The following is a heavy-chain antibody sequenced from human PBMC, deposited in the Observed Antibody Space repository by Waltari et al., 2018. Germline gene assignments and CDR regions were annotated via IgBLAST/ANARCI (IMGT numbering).Heavy chain of an antibody. Sequence: SCAASGFTFTTYWMSWVRQAPGKGLEWVANIKYDASEKYYVDSVKGRFTISRDNARNSLYLQMTSLRVEDTAVYYCARDHVYTYGTGWDAPDFLGQGTMVTVS. V-gene: IGHV3-7*01. J-gene: IGHJ3*01. CDR3: ARDHVYTYGTGWDAPDF. CDR2: IKYDASEK. D-gene: IGHD3-10*01. CDR1: GFTFTTYW.